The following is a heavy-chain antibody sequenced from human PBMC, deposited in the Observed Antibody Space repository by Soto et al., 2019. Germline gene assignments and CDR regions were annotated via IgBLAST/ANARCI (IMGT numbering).Heavy chain of an antibody. CDR1: GFTFSSYA. J-gene: IGHJ4*02. CDR2: ISGSDDST. V-gene: IGHV3-23*01. D-gene: IGHD6-6*01. CDR3: AKRSSSSTFDY. Sequence: EVQLLESGGGLVQPGESLRLSCAASGFTFSSYAMSWVRQAPGKGLEWVSVISGSDDSTYYADSVKGRFTISRDNSKNTLYLQMNSLRAEDTAVYYCAKRSSSSTFDYWGQGTLVTXSX.